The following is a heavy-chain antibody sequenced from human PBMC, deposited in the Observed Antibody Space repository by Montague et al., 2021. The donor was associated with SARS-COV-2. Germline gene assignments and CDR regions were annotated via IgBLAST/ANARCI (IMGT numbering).Heavy chain of an antibody. CDR2: VDYSGLT. CDR3: AKDGEALAWGTFDI. Sequence: SETRSLTCTVSRDSISSHNYFWAWIRQPPGKGLEWIGSVDYSGLTFYNPSLESRATISVDTSKKQFSLKVNSVTAADTAVYYCAKDGEALAWGTFDIWGQGTMVTVSS. D-gene: IGHD3-10*01. J-gene: IGHJ3*02. CDR1: RDSISSHNYF. V-gene: IGHV4-39*07.